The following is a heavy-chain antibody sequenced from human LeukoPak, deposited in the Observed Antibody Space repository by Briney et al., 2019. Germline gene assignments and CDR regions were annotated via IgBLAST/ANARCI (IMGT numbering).Heavy chain of an antibody. Sequence: TGGSLRLSCIASGFTFSSYWMQWVRQAPGKGLEWVSVIYSGGSTYYADSVKGRFTISRDNSKNTLYLQMNSLRAEDTAVYYCARIYDSSGYYFHYYYYGMDVWGQGTTVTVSS. CDR3: ARIYDSSGYYFHYYYYGMDV. V-gene: IGHV3-53*01. CDR1: GFTFSSYW. J-gene: IGHJ6*02. CDR2: IYSGGST. D-gene: IGHD3-22*01.